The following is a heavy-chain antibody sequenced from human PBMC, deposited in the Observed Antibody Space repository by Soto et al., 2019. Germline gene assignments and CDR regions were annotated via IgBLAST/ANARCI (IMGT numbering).Heavy chain of an antibody. CDR3: ARGSGYSSSWLWEANAFDI. J-gene: IGHJ3*02. CDR2: IISDTART. CDR1: GFTFSRHG. D-gene: IGHD6-13*01. V-gene: IGHV3-23*01. Sequence: GGSLRLSCAASGFTFSRHGMSWVRQAPGKGLEWVSTIISDTARTHYADSVKGRFTISRDSSKNTMFLQMNSLRAEDTAVYYCARGSGYSSSWLWEANAFDIWGQGTMVTVSS.